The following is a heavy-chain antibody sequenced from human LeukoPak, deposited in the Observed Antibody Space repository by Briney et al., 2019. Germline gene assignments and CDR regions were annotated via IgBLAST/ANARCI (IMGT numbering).Heavy chain of an antibody. CDR2: INHSGST. J-gene: IGHJ6*02. CDR1: SGSFSGYY. Sequence: SETLSLTCAVYSGSFSGYYWSWIRQPPGKGLEWIGEINHSGSTNYNPSLKSRVTISVDTSKNQFSLKLSSVTAADTAVYYCARGFSRGLYYYYGMDVWGQGTTVTVSS. CDR3: ARGFSRGLYYYYGMDV. V-gene: IGHV4-34*01. D-gene: IGHD3-10*01.